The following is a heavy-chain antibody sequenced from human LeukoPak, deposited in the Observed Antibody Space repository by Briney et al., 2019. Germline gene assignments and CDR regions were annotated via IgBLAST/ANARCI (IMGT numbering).Heavy chain of an antibody. V-gene: IGHV3-33*06. J-gene: IGHJ4*02. CDR2: IWYDGSNK. CDR1: GFTFSSYG. Sequence: GRSLRLSCAASGFTFSSYGMHWVRQAPGKGLERVAVIWYDGSNKYYADSVKGRFTISRDNSKNTLYLQMNSLRAEDTAVYYCAKSRVYTNYAALDYWGQGTLVTVSS. D-gene: IGHD4-11*01. CDR3: AKSRVYTNYAALDY.